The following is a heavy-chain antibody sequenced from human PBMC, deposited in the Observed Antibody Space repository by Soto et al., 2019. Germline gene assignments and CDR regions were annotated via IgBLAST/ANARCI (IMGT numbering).Heavy chain of an antibody. CDR1: GGTFSSYT. V-gene: IGHV1-69*04. D-gene: IGHD4-17*01. CDR2: IIPILGIA. CDR3: ARDFTGGYGDYNAFDI. J-gene: IGHJ3*02. Sequence: SVKVSCKASGGTFSSYTISWVRQAPGQGLEWMGRIIPILGIANYAQKFQGRVTITADKSTSTAYMELSSLRSEDTAVYYCARDFTGGYGDYNAFDIWGQGTMVTVSS.